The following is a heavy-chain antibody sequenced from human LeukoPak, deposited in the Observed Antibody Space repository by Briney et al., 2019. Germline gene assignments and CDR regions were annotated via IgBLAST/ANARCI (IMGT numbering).Heavy chain of an antibody. CDR3: ARERLGYCSSTSCHTYYYYYMDV. CDR1: GGSISSYY. V-gene: IGHV4-4*07. CDR2: IYTSGST. Sequence: SETLSLTCTVSGGSISSYYWSWIRQPPWKGLEWIGRIYTSGSTNYNPSLKSRVTMSVDTSKNQFSLKLSSVTAADTAVYYCARERLGYCSSTSCHTYYYYYMDVWGEGTTVTVSS. J-gene: IGHJ6*03. D-gene: IGHD2-2*01.